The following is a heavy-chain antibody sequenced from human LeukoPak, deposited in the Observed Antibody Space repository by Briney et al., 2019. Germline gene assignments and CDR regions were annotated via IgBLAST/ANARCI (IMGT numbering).Heavy chain of an antibody. CDR2: INPNSGGT. Sequence: GESLKISCKGSGYTFTDYYMHWVRQAPGQGLEWMGWINPNSGGTRYTQKFQDRVTMTRDTSIGTAYMELSRLTFDDTAVYYCARLTGDREFDYWGQGTLVTVSS. D-gene: IGHD7-27*01. CDR3: ARLTGDREFDY. CDR1: GYTFTDYY. V-gene: IGHV1-2*02. J-gene: IGHJ4*02.